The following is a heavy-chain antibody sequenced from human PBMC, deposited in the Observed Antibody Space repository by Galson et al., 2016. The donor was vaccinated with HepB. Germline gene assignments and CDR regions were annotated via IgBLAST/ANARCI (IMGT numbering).Heavy chain of an antibody. J-gene: IGHJ3*02. CDR2: IWYDGSNK. CDR1: GFTFSNYV. CDR3: ARDRGDDAFDI. D-gene: IGHD3-10*01. V-gene: IGHV3-33*01. Sequence: SLRLSCAASGFTFSNYVIHWVRQAPGKGLEWVALIWYDGSNKYYADSVQGRFTISRDNSKNTVYLQMNSLRAEDMAVYYCARDRGDDAFDIWGQGTMVTVSS.